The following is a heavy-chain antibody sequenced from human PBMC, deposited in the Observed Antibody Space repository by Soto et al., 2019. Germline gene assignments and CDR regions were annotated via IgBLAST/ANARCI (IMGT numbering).Heavy chain of an antibody. J-gene: IGHJ4*02. CDR3: ARLEGLATISYYFDF. CDR1: DDSINSDKYY. V-gene: IGHV4-39*01. D-gene: IGHD5-12*01. CDR2: IYYRGNA. Sequence: QLQLQESGPGLVKPSETLSLTCSVSDDSINSDKYYWGWIRQPPGKGLEWIGSIYYRGNAYYNPSRQSRVTISLHITRSQFSLKVNSVTAADSDVYFCARLEGLATISYYFDFWGPGALVTVSS.